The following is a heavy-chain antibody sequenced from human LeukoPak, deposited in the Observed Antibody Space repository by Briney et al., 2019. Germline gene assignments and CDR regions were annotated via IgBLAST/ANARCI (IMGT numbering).Heavy chain of an antibody. Sequence: PVGSLRLSCAASGFTFSSYTMNWVRQAPGKGLEWVSSISSSSSYIYYADSVKGRFTISRDNAKNSLYLQMNSLRAEDTAVYYCAREYPRPYYFDYWGQGTLVTVSS. CDR2: ISSSSSYI. CDR1: GFTFSSYT. J-gene: IGHJ4*02. V-gene: IGHV3-21*01. CDR3: AREYPRPYYFDY.